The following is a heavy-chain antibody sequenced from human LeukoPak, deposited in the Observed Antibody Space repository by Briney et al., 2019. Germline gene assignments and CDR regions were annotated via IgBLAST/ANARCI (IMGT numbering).Heavy chain of an antibody. CDR1: GFTFSSYG. Sequence: PGGSLRLSCAASGFTFSSYGMHWVRQAPGKGLEWVAVIWYDGSNKYYADSVKGRFTISRDNSKNTLYLQMNRLRAEDTAVYYCAKDPYTAMVPYYFDYWGQGTLVTVSS. J-gene: IGHJ4*02. V-gene: IGHV3-33*06. CDR3: AKDPYTAMVPYYFDY. CDR2: IWYDGSNK. D-gene: IGHD5-18*01.